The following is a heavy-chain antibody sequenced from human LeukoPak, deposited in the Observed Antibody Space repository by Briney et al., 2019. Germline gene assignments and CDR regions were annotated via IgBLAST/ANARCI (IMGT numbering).Heavy chain of an antibody. CDR2: IFPGDSDT. Sequence: GESLQISCQGSGYRFTSYWIGWVRQMPGKGLEWMGIIFPGDSDTRYSPSFQGQVTISADNSISTAYLQWSSLKASDTAMYYCATHDSNDFDYWGQGTLVTVSS. J-gene: IGHJ4*02. D-gene: IGHD3-22*01. CDR3: ATHDSNDFDY. V-gene: IGHV5-51*01. CDR1: GYRFTSYW.